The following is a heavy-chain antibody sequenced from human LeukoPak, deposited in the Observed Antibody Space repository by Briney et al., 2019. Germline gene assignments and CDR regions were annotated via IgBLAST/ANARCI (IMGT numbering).Heavy chain of an antibody. CDR3: ARETSGYGYYGMDV. CDR1: GGTLSSYA. J-gene: IGHJ6*02. V-gene: IGHV1-69*13. D-gene: IGHD5-12*01. CDR2: IIPIFGTA. Sequence: SVKVSCKASGGTLSSYAISWVRQAPGQGLEWMGGIIPIFGTANYAQKFQGRVTITADESTSTAYMELSSLRSEDTAVYYCARETSGYGYYGMDVWGQGTTVTVSS.